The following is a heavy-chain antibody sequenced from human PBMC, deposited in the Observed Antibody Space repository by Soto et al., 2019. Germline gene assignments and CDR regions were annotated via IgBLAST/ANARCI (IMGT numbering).Heavy chain of an antibody. Sequence: SETLSLTCTVSGGSISSYYWSWIRQPPGKGLEWIGYIYYSGSTNYNPSLKSRVNISVDTSKNQFSLKLSSVTAADTAVYYCARDNGYSYGYTLDHWGQGTRVTVS. CDR2: IYYSGST. J-gene: IGHJ4*02. CDR1: GGSISSYY. CDR3: ARDNGYSYGYTLDH. D-gene: IGHD5-18*01. V-gene: IGHV4-59*01.